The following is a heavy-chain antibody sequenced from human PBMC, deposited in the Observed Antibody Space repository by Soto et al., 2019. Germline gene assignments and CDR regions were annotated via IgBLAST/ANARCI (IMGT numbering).Heavy chain of an antibody. CDR1: GFTFSSYG. Sequence: GGSLRLSCAASGFTFSSYGMHWVRQAPGKGLEGVAVIWYDGSNKYYADSVKGRFTISRDNSKNTLYLQMNSLRAEDTAVYYCARDSRYYYDSSGILDYWGQGTLVTVSS. J-gene: IGHJ4*02. CDR2: IWYDGSNK. D-gene: IGHD3-22*01. V-gene: IGHV3-33*01. CDR3: ARDSRYYYDSSGILDY.